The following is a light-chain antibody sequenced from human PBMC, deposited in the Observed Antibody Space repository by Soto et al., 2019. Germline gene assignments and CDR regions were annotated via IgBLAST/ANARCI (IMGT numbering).Light chain of an antibody. CDR2: DVS. CDR1: HSVNNF. CDR3: QQRDSWPLT. V-gene: IGKV3-11*01. Sequence: EVVLTQSPATLSLSPGERATLSCRASHSVNNFLAWYQHKPGQAPRLLIYDVSNRATGIPARFTGSGSGTDFTLTISSLEPEDFAVYYCQQRDSWPLTFGGGTKVEIK. J-gene: IGKJ4*01.